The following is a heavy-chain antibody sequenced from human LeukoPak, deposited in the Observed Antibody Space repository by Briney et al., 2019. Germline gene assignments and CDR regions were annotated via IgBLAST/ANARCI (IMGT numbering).Heavy chain of an antibody. J-gene: IGHJ4*02. V-gene: IGHV3-73*01. CDR1: GFTFSGSA. Sequence: GGSLKLSCAVSGFTFSGSAMHWVRQASGKGLEWVGRIRSKANSYATAYAASVKGRFTISRDDSKNTAYLQMNSLKTEDTAVYYCTRHVPNSGYANFDYWGQGTLVTVSS. CDR3: TRHVPNSGYANFDY. CDR2: IRSKANSYAT. D-gene: IGHD5-12*01.